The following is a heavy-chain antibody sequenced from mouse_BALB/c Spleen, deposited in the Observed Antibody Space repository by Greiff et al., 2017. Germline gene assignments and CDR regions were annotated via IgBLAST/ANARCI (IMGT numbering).Heavy chain of an antibody. CDR1: GFNIKDTY. J-gene: IGHJ2*01. CDR3: ARKDGNYPFDY. D-gene: IGHD2-1*01. V-gene: IGHV14-3*02. Sequence: EVQVVESGAELVKPGASVKLSCTASGFNIKDTYMHWVKQRPEQGLEWIGRIDPANGNTKYDPKFQGKATITADTSSNTAYLQLSSLTSEDTAVYYCARKDGNYPFDYWGQGTTLTVSS. CDR2: IDPANGNT.